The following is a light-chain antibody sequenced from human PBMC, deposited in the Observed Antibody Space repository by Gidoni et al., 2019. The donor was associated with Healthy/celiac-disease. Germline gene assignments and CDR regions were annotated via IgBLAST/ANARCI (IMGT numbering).Light chain of an antibody. J-gene: IGKJ2*01. V-gene: IGKV3-11*01. CDR1: QSVSSY. CDR2: DAS. CDR3: QQRSNSYT. Sequence: EIVLTQSPATLSLSPGERATLSCRASQSVSSYLAWYQQKPGQAPRLLIYDASNRATGIPARCSGSGSGTDFTITISSLEPEDFAVYYCQQRSNSYTFGQGTKLEIK.